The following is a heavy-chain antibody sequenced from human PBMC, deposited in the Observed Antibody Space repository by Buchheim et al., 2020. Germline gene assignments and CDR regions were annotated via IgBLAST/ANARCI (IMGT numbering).Heavy chain of an antibody. CDR2: IYTSGST. CDR3: ARQYSSGWYHY. CDR1: GDSISSGSYY. J-gene: IGHJ4*02. V-gene: IGHV4-61*02. Sequence: QVQLQESGPGLVKPSQTLSLTCTVSGDSISSGSYYWSWIRQPAGKGLEWIGRIYTSGSTNYNPSLKSRVTISVDTSKNQFSLKLSSVTAADTAVYYCARQYSSGWYHYWGQGTL. D-gene: IGHD6-19*01.